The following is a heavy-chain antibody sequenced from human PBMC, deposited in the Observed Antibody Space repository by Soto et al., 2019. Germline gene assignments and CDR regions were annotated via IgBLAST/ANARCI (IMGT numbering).Heavy chain of an antibody. V-gene: IGHV3-30*18. Sequence: GSLRLSCAASGFTFSSYGMHWVRQAPGKGLEWVAVISYDGSNKYYADSVKGRFTISRDNSKNTLYLQMNSLRAEDTAVYYCAKGTAVDPWGQGTLVTVSS. CDR3: AKGTAVDP. J-gene: IGHJ5*02. D-gene: IGHD5-18*01. CDR1: GFTFSSYG. CDR2: ISYDGSNK.